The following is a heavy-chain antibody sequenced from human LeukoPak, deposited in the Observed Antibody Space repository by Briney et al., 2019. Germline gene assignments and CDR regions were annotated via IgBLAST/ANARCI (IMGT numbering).Heavy chain of an antibody. D-gene: IGHD5-18*01. V-gene: IGHV3-23*01. CDR1: GFTFSSDA. J-gene: IGHJ3*02. Sequence: GGSLRLSCAASGFTFSSDAMIWVRQAPGKGLEWVSAISGSGGSTYYADSVKGRFTISRDNSKNTLYLQMNSLRAEDTAVYYCAKDLLTTGYSYGYGAFDIWGQGTMVTVSS. CDR2: ISGSGGST. CDR3: AKDLLTTGYSYGYGAFDI.